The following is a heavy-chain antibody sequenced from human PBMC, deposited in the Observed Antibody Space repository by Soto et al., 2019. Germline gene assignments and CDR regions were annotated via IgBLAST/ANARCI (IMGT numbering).Heavy chain of an antibody. V-gene: IGHV3-53*04. J-gene: IGHJ4*02. CDR1: GFTVSSNY. D-gene: IGHD5-18*01. Sequence: EVQLVESGGGLVQPGGSLRLSCAASGFTVSSNYMSWVRQAPGKGLEWVSVIYSGGSTYYADSVKGRFTISRHNSKNTLYIQMNSLRAEDTAVYYCARNGGYSYGPFDYWGQGTLVTVSS. CDR2: IYSGGST. CDR3: ARNGGYSYGPFDY.